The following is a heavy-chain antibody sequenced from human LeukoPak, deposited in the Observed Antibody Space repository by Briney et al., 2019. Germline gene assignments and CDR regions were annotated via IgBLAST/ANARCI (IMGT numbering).Heavy chain of an antibody. V-gene: IGHV4-39*07. CDR1: GGSISSSDYY. D-gene: IGHD3-9*01. CDR3: ARGTDYDILTGYYAFDY. Sequence: SETLSLTCTVSGGSISSSDYYWGWIRQPPGKGLEWIGSSYYSGSTYYNPSLKSRVTISVDTSKNQFSLKLSSVTAADTAVYYCARGTDYDILTGYYAFDYWGQGALVTVSS. J-gene: IGHJ4*02. CDR2: SYYSGST.